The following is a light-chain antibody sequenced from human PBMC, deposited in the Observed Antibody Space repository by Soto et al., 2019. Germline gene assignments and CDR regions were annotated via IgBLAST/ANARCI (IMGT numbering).Light chain of an antibody. CDR2: GAS. CDR1: QSVVSK. CDR3: QEYYNWRRST. Sequence: EIVMTQSPATLSVSPGERATLSCRASQSVVSKLAWYQQKPGQAPRLLIYGASTRATGIPARFSGIGSGTEFTLTISSLQSEDSAFYYCQEYYNWRRSTFGGGTKVDIK. J-gene: IGKJ4*01. V-gene: IGKV3-15*01.